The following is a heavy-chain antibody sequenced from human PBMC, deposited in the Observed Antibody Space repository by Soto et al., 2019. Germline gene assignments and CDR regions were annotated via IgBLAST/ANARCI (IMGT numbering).Heavy chain of an antibody. V-gene: IGHV3-30-3*01. CDR3: ARGWCSSTSCYQGYYYYGMDV. D-gene: IGHD2-2*01. CDR2: ISYDGSNK. CDR1: GFTFISYA. J-gene: IGHJ6*02. Sequence: GGSLRLSCAASGFTFISYAMHWVRQAPGKGLEWVAVISYDGSNKYYADSVKGRFTISRDNSKNTLYLQMNSLRAEDTAVYYCARGWCSSTSCYQGYYYYGMDVWGQGTTVTVSS.